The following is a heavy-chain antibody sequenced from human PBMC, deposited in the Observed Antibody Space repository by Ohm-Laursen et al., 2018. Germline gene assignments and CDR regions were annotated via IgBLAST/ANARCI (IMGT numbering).Heavy chain of an antibody. V-gene: IGHV4-39*07. D-gene: IGHD5-18*01. CDR3: ARVGYLYGMDV. CDR2: IYYSGST. Sequence: SDTLSLTCTVSWVSGGSISSSSYYWGWIRQPPGKGLEWIGSIYYSGSTYYNPSLKSRVTISVDTSKNQFSLKLSSVTAADTAVYYCARVGYLYGMDVWGQGTTVTVSS. CDR1: GGSISSSSYY. J-gene: IGHJ6*02.